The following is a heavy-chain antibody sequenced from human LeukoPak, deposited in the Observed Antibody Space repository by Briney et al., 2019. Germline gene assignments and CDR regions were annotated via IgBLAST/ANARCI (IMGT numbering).Heavy chain of an antibody. CDR1: GYTLTELS. CDR3: ARGRYDSSGYYYAPGGVDFDY. Sequence: ASVKVSCKVSGYTLTELSMHWVRQATGQGLEWMGWMNPNSGNTGYAQKFQGRVTMTRNTSISTAYMELSSLRSEDTAVYYCARGRYDSSGYYYAPGGVDFDYWGQGTLVTVSS. J-gene: IGHJ4*02. CDR2: MNPNSGNT. V-gene: IGHV1-8*01. D-gene: IGHD3-22*01.